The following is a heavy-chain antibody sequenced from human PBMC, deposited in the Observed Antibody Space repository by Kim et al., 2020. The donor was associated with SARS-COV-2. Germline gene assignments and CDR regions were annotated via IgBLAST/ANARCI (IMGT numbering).Heavy chain of an antibody. CDR3: AKTRQLDY. Sequence: GGSLRLSCAASGFTFSTYAMSWVRQAPRRGLEWVSTITGNGAATYYADSVRGRFTISRDNSKNTLSLQMNSLRAEDTALYYCAKTRQLDYWGQGTLVTVS. D-gene: IGHD6-13*01. J-gene: IGHJ4*02. CDR1: GFTFSTYA. V-gene: IGHV3-23*01. CDR2: ITGNGAAT.